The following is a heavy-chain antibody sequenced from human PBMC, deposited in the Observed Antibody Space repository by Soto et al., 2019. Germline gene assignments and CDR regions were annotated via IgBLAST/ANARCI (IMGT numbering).Heavy chain of an antibody. Sequence: QMQLVQSGAEVKKTGSSVKVSCKASGYTFTYRYLHWVRQAPGQALEWMGWITAFNGNTNYAQKFQDRVTITRDRSMSTAYMELSSLRSEDTAMYYCAISAGWELAYYFDYWGQGTLVTVSS. CDR1: GYTFTYRY. J-gene: IGHJ4*02. D-gene: IGHD1-26*01. CDR2: ITAFNGNT. CDR3: AISAGWELAYYFDY. V-gene: IGHV1-45*02.